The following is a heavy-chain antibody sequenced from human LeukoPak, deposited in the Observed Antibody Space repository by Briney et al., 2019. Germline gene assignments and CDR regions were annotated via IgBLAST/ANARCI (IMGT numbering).Heavy chain of an antibody. D-gene: IGHD7-27*01. CDR3: ATYFRNWGWNWFDP. J-gene: IGHJ5*02. V-gene: IGHV4-31*03. Sequence: PSETLSLTCTVSGGSISSGGYYWSWIRQHPGKGLEWIGYIHYSGSTYYNPSLKSRVTISVDTSKNQFSLKLSSVTAADTAVYYCATYFRNWGWNWFDPWGQGTLVTVSS. CDR2: IHYSGST. CDR1: GGSISSGGYY.